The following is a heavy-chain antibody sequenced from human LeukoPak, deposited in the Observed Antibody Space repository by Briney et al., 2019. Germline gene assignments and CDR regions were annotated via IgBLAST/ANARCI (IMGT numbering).Heavy chain of an antibody. CDR2: IYHSGST. D-gene: IGHD2-15*01. V-gene: IGHV4-30-2*01. CDR3: ARDGSFSAFEI. Sequence: PSETLSLTCAVSGGSISNGVYSWSWIRQPPGEGLEWIGYIYHSGSTYYNPSLQSRVTISVDGSKNQFSLKLSSVTAADTAVYYCARDGSFSAFEIWGQGTMVTVSS. CDR1: GGSISNGVYS. J-gene: IGHJ3*02.